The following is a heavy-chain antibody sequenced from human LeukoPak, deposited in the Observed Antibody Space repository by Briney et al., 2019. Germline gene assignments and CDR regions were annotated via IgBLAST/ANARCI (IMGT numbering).Heavy chain of an antibody. D-gene: IGHD3-22*01. J-gene: IGHJ4*02. CDR1: GYTSTSYD. CDR2: MNPNSGNT. Sequence: ASVKVSCKASGYTSTSYDINWVRQATGQGLEWMGWMNPNSGNTGYAQKFQGRVTMTRNTYISTAYMELSSLRSEDTAVYYCARGSDSSGYYGPPFDYWGQGTLVTVSS. V-gene: IGHV1-8*01. CDR3: ARGSDSSGYYGPPFDY.